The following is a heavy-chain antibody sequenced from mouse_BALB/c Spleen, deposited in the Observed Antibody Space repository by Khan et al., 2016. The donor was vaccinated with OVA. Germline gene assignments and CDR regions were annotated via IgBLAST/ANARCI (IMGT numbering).Heavy chain of an antibody. Sequence: VQLKESGPELVKPGASVKMSCKASGYTFTDYYMKWVKQSQGKSLEWIGDINPDNGDTFYNQKFKGKATLTVDKSSSTAYMQLNSLTSEDSALNFCTRGLFDVWGAGTTVTVSS. V-gene: IGHV1-19*01. CDR1: GYTFTDYY. CDR3: TRGLFDV. J-gene: IGHJ1*01. CDR2: INPDNGDT.